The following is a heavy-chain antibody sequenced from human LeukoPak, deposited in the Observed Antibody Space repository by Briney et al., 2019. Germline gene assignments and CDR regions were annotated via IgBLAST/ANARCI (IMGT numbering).Heavy chain of an antibody. D-gene: IGHD1-7*01. CDR3: ARDIELSA. Sequence: GGSLRLSCAASGFTFSISAMTWVRQAPGKGLEWVALINYSGSNAYYADSVRGRFTISRDSSKSMLYLQMDSLRAEDTAIYYCARDIELSAWGQGTMVSV. CDR1: GFTFSISA. J-gene: IGHJ3*01. V-gene: IGHV3-23*01. CDR2: INYSGSNA.